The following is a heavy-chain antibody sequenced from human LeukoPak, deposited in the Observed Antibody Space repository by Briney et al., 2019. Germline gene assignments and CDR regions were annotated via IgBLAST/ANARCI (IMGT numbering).Heavy chain of an antibody. CDR2: IYYSGST. CDR1: GVSISSYY. Sequence: SETLSLTCTVSGVSISSYYWSWIRQPPGKGLEWIGSIYYSGSTYYNPSLKSRVTISVDTSKNQFSLKLSSVTAADTAVYYCARVPGDYGSGSYSPDYWGQGTLVTVSS. V-gene: IGHV4-39*07. D-gene: IGHD3-10*01. CDR3: ARVPGDYGSGSYSPDY. J-gene: IGHJ4*02.